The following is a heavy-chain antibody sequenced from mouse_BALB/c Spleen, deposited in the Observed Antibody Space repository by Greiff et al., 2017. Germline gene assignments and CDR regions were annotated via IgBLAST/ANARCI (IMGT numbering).Heavy chain of an antibody. D-gene: IGHD4-1*01. CDR2: ISSGGSYT. CDR1: GFTFSSYG. J-gene: IGHJ2*01. Sequence: EVMLVESGGDLVKPGGSLKLSCAASGFTFSSYGMSWVRQTPDKRLEWVATISSGGSYTYYPDSVKGRFTISRDNAKNTLYLQMSSLKSEDTAMYYCASELGRGYFDYWGQGTTLTVSS. CDR3: ASELGRGYFDY. V-gene: IGHV5-6*02.